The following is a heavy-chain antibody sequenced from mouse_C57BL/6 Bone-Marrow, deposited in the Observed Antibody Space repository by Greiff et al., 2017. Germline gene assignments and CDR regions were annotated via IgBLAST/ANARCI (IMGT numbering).Heavy chain of an antibody. V-gene: IGHV5-17*01. CDR1: GFTFSDYG. Sequence: VQLKESGGGLVKPGGSLKLSCAASGFTFSDYGMHWVRQAPEKGLEWVAYISSGSSTIYYADTVKGRFTISRDNAKNTLFLQMTSLRSEDTAMYYCASSLSPHYYAMDYWGQGTSVTVSS. CDR3: ASSLSPHYYAMDY. CDR2: ISSGSSTI. D-gene: IGHD6-1*01. J-gene: IGHJ4*01.